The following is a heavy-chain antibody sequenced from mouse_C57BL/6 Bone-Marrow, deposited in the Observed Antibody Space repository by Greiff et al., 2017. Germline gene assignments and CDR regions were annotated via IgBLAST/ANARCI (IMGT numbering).Heavy chain of an antibody. CDR2: IDPSDSYT. CDR3: ARWGQLDY. J-gene: IGHJ2*01. V-gene: IGHV1-69*01. CDR1: GYTFTSYW. Sequence: QVQLQQPGAELVMPGASVKLSCKASGYTFTSYWMHWVKQRPGQGLEWIGEIDPSDSYTNYTQKFKGKSTLTVDKSSSTAYMQLSSLTSEDSAVYYCARWGQLDYWGQGTTLTVSS.